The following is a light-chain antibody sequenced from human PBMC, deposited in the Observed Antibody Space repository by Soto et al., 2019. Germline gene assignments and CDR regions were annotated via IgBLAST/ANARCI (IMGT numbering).Light chain of an antibody. CDR3: SSYTTSNTRQIV. V-gene: IGLV2-14*03. CDR2: DVS. Sequence: QSLLTQPASVSGSPRQSITISCTGTRIDVGGYNYVSWYQHHPGKAPKLMIFDVSNRPSGVSNRFSGSKSGNTASLTISGLQPEDEADYYCSSYTTSNTRQIVFGTGT. CDR1: RIDVGGYNY. J-gene: IGLJ1*01.